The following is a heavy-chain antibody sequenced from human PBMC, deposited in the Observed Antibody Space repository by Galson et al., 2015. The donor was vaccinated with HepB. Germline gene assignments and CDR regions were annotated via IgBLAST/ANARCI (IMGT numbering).Heavy chain of an antibody. D-gene: IGHD4-17*01. CDR1: GFTFSSYG. V-gene: IGHV3-30*18. CDR3: AKPDGDYRLEGAFDI. CDR2: ISYDGSNK. Sequence: SLRLSCAASGFTFSSYGMHWVRQAPGKGLEWVAVISYDGSNKYYADSVKGRFTISRDNSKNTLYLQMNSLRAEDTAVYYCAKPDGDYRLEGAFDIWGQGTMVTVSS. J-gene: IGHJ3*02.